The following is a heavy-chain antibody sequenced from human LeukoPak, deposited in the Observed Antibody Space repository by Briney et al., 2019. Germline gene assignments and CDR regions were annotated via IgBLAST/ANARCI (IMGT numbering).Heavy chain of an antibody. V-gene: IGHV1-69*04. CDR2: IIPILGIA. CDR3: ARETLWFGELLYSWFDP. J-gene: IGHJ5*02. Sequence: SVKVSCKASGYTFTSYYMHWVRQAPGQGLEWMGRIIPILGIANYAQKFQGRVTITADKSTSTAYMELSSLRSEDTAVYYCARETLWFGELLYSWFDPWGQGTLVTVSS. D-gene: IGHD3-10*01. CDR1: GYTFTSYY.